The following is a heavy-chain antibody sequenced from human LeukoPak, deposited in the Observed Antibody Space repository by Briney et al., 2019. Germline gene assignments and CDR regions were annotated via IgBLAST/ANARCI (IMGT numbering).Heavy chain of an antibody. CDR2: MSNDGSIK. J-gene: IGHJ3*02. CDR1: GFAFSEYT. D-gene: IGHD3-3*01. CDR3: AREFTIFGVVIQRYDAFDI. Sequence: GGSLRLSCAASGFAFSEYTIHWVRQAPGKGLEWVAVMSNDGSIKKYANSVKGRFTISRDNSKNTLYLQMDSLRAEDTAVYYCAREFTIFGVVIQRYDAFDIWGQGTMATVSS. V-gene: IGHV3-30-3*01.